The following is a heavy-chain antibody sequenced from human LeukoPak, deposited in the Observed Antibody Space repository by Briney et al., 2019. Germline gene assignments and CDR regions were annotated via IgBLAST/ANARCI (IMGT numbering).Heavy chain of an antibody. CDR3: AKGRASSWYLSFDY. Sequence: GRSLRLSCAASGFTFSSYDMTWIRQAPGKGLEWVSTVSSSGVSTYYADSVKGRFTISRDNSKNTLYLQMSSLRADDTALYYCAKGRASSWYLSFDYWGQGTLVTVSS. V-gene: IGHV3-23*01. J-gene: IGHJ4*02. D-gene: IGHD6-13*01. CDR1: GFTFSSYD. CDR2: VSSSGVST.